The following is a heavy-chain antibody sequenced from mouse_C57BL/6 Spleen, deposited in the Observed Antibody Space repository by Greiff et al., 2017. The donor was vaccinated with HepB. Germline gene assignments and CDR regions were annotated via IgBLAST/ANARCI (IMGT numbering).Heavy chain of an antibody. V-gene: IGHV2-2*01. CDR2: IWSGGST. D-gene: IGHD1-1*01. Sequence: VHLVESGPGLVQPSQSLSITCTVSGFSLTSYGVHWVRQSPGKGLEWLGVIWSGGSTDYNAAFISRLSISKDNSKSQVFFKMNSLQADDTAIYYCARGYGSSYVGYAMDYWGQGTSVTVSS. CDR1: GFSLTSYG. J-gene: IGHJ4*01. CDR3: ARGYGSSYVGYAMDY.